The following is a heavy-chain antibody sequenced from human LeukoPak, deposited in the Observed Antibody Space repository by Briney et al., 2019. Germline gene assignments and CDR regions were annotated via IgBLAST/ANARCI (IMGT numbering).Heavy chain of an antibody. V-gene: IGHV3-74*01. CDR1: GFTFSTYW. D-gene: IGHD3-10*01. CDR3: AKDRGRNRYYYGSRSPATADY. J-gene: IGHJ4*02. CDR2: INPDGSIT. Sequence: PGGSLRLSCAASGFTFSTYWMYWVRQAPGKGLVWVSRINPDGSITSYADSVKGRFTISRDNSKNTLYLQMNSLRAEDTAVYYCAKDRGRNRYYYGSRSPATADYWGQGNLVTVSS.